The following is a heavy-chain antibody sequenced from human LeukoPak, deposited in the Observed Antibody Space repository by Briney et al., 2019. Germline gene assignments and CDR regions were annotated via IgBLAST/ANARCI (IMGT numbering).Heavy chain of an antibody. J-gene: IGHJ1*01. CDR3: ARAVGSPGYFQH. Sequence: SETLSLTCAVYGGSFSGYYWSWIRQLPGKGLEWIGEINHSGSTNYNPSLKSRVTISVDTSKNQFSLKLSSVTAADTAVYYCARAVGSPGYFQHWGQGTLVTVSS. V-gene: IGHV4-34*01. D-gene: IGHD6-25*01. CDR2: INHSGST. CDR1: GGSFSGYY.